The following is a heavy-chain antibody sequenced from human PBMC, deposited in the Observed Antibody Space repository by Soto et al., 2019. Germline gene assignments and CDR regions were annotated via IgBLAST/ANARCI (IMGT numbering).Heavy chain of an antibody. CDR1: GGTFSSYA. CDR3: ARLGKDWNDAFDN. D-gene: IGHD1-1*01. Sequence: GASVKVSCKASGGTFSSYAISWVRQAPGQGLEWMGGIIPIFGTANYAQKFQGRVTITADESTSTAYMELSSLRSEDTAVYYCARLGKDWNDAFDNWGQGTMVTVSS. V-gene: IGHV1-69*13. J-gene: IGHJ3*02. CDR2: IIPIFGTA.